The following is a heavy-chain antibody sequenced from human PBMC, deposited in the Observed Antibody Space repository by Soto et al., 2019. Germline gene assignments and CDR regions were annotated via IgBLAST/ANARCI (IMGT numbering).Heavy chain of an antibody. CDR1: GYTFTGYY. Sequence: ASVKVSCKPSGYTFTGYYLHWVLQAPEQGLAWIGWINPNSGGTNYPQKFQGRVTMPRDTSISTAYMELSRRRCDDTAVYYCARETGGIVVVVADTSPNCFDPWGQGSRVTVSS. CDR2: INPNSGGT. J-gene: IGHJ5*02. CDR3: ARETGGIVVVVADTSPNCFDP. V-gene: IGHV1-2*02. D-gene: IGHD2-15*01.